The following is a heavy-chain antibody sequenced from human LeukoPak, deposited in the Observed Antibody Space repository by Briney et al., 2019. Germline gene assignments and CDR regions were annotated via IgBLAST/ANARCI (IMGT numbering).Heavy chain of an antibody. J-gene: IGHJ4*02. CDR1: GCSISSTRYS. CDR3: ARSEINDYFKY. Sequence: SETLSLICTVSGCSISSTRYSWGWIRQPPGKGLEWIVSIYYSGSTFYNPSLKSRVTLSVDTSKNQVSLKLTSVSAADTAVYYCARSEINDYFKYWGPGILVTVST. CDR2: IYYSGST. V-gene: IGHV4-39*07. D-gene: IGHD3-16*01.